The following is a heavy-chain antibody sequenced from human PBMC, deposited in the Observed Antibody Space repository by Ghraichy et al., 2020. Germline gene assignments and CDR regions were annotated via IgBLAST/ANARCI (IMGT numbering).Heavy chain of an antibody. V-gene: IGHV3-30*03. CDR3: HRGQQLAQKDDAFDI. CDR1: GFTFSNYA. CDR2: ISYDGSKK. D-gene: IGHD6-13*01. J-gene: IGHJ3*02. Sequence: GGSLRLSCAASGFTFSNYAMHWVRQAPGKGLEWVAVISYDGSKKYYGESVKGRFTISRDDTKRRMYLEMNSLTTDDTAMYYCHRGQQLAQKDDAFDIWGQGTMVTVSS.